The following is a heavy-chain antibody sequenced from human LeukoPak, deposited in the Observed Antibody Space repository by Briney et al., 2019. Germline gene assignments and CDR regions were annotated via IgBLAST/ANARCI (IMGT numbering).Heavy chain of an antibody. CDR2: INPNSGGT. D-gene: IGHD3-10*01. V-gene: IGHV1-2*02. J-gene: IGHJ4*02. CDR3: ARRYFGSGSYYTDY. Sequence: ASVKVSCKASGYTFTSYAMNWVRQAPGQGLEWMGWINPNSGGTNYAQKFQGRVTMTRDTSISTAYMELSRLRSDGTAVYYCARRYFGSGSYYTDYWGQGTLVTVSS. CDR1: GYTFTSYA.